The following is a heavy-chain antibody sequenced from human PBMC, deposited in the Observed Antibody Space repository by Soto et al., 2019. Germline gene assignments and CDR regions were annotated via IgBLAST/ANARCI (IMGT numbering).Heavy chain of an antibody. CDR1: GFIFSGYS. D-gene: IGHD3-9*01. Sequence: PGGSLRLSCGASGFIFSGYSMNWVRQAPGKGLEWLSNIYSRGRTIYYVDSVKGRFTISRDNAKNSLYLQMNSLRAEDTAVYYCARDDILGDRSLDYWGQGTLVTVSS. J-gene: IGHJ4*02. V-gene: IGHV3-48*01. CDR3: ARDDILGDRSLDY. CDR2: IYSRGRTI.